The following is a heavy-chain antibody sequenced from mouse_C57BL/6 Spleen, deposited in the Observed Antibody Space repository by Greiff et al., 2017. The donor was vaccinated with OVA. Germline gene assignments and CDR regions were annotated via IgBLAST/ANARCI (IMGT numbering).Heavy chain of an antibody. D-gene: IGHD2-4*01. CDR1: GFNIKDDY. Sequence: VQLQQSGAELVRPGASVKLSCTASGFNIKDDYMHWVKQRPEQGLEWIGWIDPENGDTEYASKFQGKATITADTSSNPAYLQLSSLTSEGTAVYYCTQADYDVGFAYWGQGTLVTVSA. CDR2: IDPENGDT. J-gene: IGHJ3*01. V-gene: IGHV14-4*01. CDR3: TQADYDVGFAY.